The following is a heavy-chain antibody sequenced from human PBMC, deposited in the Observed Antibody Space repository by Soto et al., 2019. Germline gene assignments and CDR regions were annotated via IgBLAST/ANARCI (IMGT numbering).Heavy chain of an antibody. Sequence: SETLSLTCAVPGGSISSGGYSWNWIRQPPGKGLEWVGYIYHSGSTYYNPSLKSRVTISIDKSKNQFSLKLSSVSAADTAVYYCARDSLTGNYFDPWGQGTLVTVSS. CDR1: GGSISSGGYS. CDR2: IYHSGST. D-gene: IGHD1-7*01. CDR3: ARDSLTGNYFDP. V-gene: IGHV4-30-2*01. J-gene: IGHJ5*02.